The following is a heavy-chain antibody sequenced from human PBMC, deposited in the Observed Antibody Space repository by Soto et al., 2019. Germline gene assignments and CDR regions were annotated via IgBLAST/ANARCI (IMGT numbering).Heavy chain of an antibody. CDR3: ARHGYCSSTSCYGWFDP. J-gene: IGHJ5*02. Sequence: SETLSLTCTVSGGSISSSSYYWGWIRQPPGKGLEWIGSIYYSGSTYYNPSLKSRVTISVDTSKNQFSLKLSSVTAADTAVYYCARHGYCSSTSCYGWFDPWGQGTLVTVSS. CDR2: IYYSGST. CDR1: GGSISSSSYY. D-gene: IGHD2-2*03. V-gene: IGHV4-39*01.